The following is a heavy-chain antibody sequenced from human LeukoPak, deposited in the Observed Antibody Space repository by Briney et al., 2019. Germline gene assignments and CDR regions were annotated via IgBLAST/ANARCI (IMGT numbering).Heavy chain of an antibody. Sequence: SESLCLSCTASGVAFSGFARSWIRQPPGKGLEWVAYIYYSGGTNYNPSLQSRVTLSVDTSKNQFSLKLTSVTAADTAVYYCVRGPYGSGISNWFDPWGQGALVIVSP. CDR1: GVAFSGFA. D-gene: IGHD3-10*01. CDR2: IYYSGGT. J-gene: IGHJ5*02. CDR3: VRGPYGSGISNWFDP. V-gene: IGHV4-59*01.